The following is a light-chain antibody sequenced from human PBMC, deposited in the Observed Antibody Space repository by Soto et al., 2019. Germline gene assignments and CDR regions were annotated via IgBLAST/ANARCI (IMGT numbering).Light chain of an antibody. J-gene: IGLJ1*01. Sequence: QSVLTQHASVSGSPGQSITISCTGTSSDVGNYIFVSWYRQHPGKAPKLMIYDINNRPSGVSNRFSGSKSVNTASLTISGLQAEDEADYYCVSYTTSASYVFGTGTKVTVL. CDR2: DIN. CDR3: VSYTTSASYV. V-gene: IGLV2-14*01. CDR1: SSDVGNYIF.